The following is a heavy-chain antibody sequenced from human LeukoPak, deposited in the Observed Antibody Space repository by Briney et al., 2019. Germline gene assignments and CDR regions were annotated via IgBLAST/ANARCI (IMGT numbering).Heavy chain of an antibody. CDR3: ARDCSSTSCYTGDAFDI. CDR2: IKQDGSEK. V-gene: IGHV3-7*01. CDR1: GFTFSNYW. J-gene: IGHJ3*02. Sequence: GGSLRLSCAASGFTFSNYWMSWVRQAPGKGLEWVANIKQDGSEKNYVDSVKGRFTISRDNAKNSLYLQMNSLRVEDTAVYYCARDCSSTSCYTGDAFDIWGQGTMVTVSS. D-gene: IGHD2-2*02.